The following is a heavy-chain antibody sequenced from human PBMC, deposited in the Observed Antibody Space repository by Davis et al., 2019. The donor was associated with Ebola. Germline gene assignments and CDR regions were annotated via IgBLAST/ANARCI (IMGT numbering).Heavy chain of an antibody. V-gene: IGHV1-18*01. CDR2: ISAYNGNT. CDR3: RIVVVVAATTFDY. CDR1: GYTFTSYG. J-gene: IGHJ4*02. D-gene: IGHD2-15*01. Sequence: ASVKVSCKASGYTFTSYGISWVRQAPGQGLEWMGWISAYNGNTNYAQKLQGRVTMTRDTSASTAYMELSSLRSEDTAVYYCRIVVVVAATTFDYWGQGTLVTVSS.